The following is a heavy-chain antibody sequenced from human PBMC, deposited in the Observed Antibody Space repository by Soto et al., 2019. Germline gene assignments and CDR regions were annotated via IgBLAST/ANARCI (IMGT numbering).Heavy chain of an antibody. Sequence: EVQLVQSGAEVKKPGESLRISCKGAGYSFTSYWITWVRQMPGKGLECMGRIDPSDSYTNYSPSFQGHVTISADKSISTAYLQWSSLKAADSATYYCARLHLVSMVRGIIVDDYWGQGTLVTVSS. CDR1: GYSFTSYW. V-gene: IGHV5-10-1*01. CDR2: IDPSDSYT. CDR3: ARLHLVSMVRGIIVDDY. D-gene: IGHD3-10*01. J-gene: IGHJ4*02.